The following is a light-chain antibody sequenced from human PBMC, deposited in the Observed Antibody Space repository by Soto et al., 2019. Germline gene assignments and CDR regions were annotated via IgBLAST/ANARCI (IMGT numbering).Light chain of an antibody. Sequence: EIVMTQSPATLSVSPGERATLSCRASQSVSSNLGWYQQKPGQAPRLLIYGASTRATGIPARFSGSGSGTEFTITISSRQSEDFAVYYCQQYNNWPPEITFGGGTKVQIK. CDR3: QQYNNWPPEIT. V-gene: IGKV3-15*01. CDR2: GAS. J-gene: IGKJ4*01. CDR1: QSVSSN.